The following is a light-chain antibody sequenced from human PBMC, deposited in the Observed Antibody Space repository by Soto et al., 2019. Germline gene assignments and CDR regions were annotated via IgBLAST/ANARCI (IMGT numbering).Light chain of an antibody. CDR3: QSYDSRLSGYV. CDR1: SSNIGAGYE. CDR2: ENN. V-gene: IGLV1-40*01. J-gene: IGLJ1*01. Sequence: QSVLTQPPSVSEAPGQRVTISCTGSSSNIGAGYEAHWYQQVPGTAPKLLIYENNNRPSGVPDRFSGSKSGTSASLAITGLQDEAEAEYYCQSYDSRLSGYVFGTGTKVTVL.